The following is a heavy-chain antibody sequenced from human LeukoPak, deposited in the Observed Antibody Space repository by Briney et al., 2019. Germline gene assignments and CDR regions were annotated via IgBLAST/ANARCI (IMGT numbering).Heavy chain of an antibody. D-gene: IGHD6-19*01. CDR1: GFTFSSYS. V-gene: IGHV3-21*01. J-gene: IGHJ4*02. Sequence: GGSPSLSCAASGFTFSSYSMNWVRQAPGKGLEWVSSISSSSSYIYYADSVKGRFTISRDNAKNSLYLQMNSLRAEDTAVYYCARSGYSSGWYVYWGQGTLVTVSS. CDR2: ISSSSSYI. CDR3: ARSGYSSGWYVY.